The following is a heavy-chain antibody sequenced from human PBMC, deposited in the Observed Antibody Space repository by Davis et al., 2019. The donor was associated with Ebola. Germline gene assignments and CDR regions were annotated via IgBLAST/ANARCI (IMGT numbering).Heavy chain of an antibody. CDR2: IIPIFGTA. CDR3: ASGSCSGGSCPLSWYFDY. V-gene: IGHV1-69*06. J-gene: IGHJ4*02. Sequence: SVKVSCKASGYTFTGYYMHWVRQAPGQGLEWMGGIIPIFGTANYAQKFQGRVTITADKSTSTAYMELSSLRSEDTAVYYCASGSCSGGSCPLSWYFDYWGQGTLVTVSS. D-gene: IGHD2-15*01. CDR1: GYTFTGYY.